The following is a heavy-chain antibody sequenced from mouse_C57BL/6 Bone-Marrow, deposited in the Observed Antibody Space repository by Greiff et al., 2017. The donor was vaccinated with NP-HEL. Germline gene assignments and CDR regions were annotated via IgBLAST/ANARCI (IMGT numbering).Heavy chain of an antibody. J-gene: IGHJ2*01. V-gene: IGHV5-9-1*02. CDR3: TRGPYYYGSSFDY. D-gene: IGHD1-1*01. Sequence: EVMLVESGEGLVKPGGSLKLSCAASGFTFSSYAMSWVRQTPEKRLEWVAYISSGGDYIYYADTVKGRFTISRDNARNTLYLQMSSLKSEDTAMYYCTRGPYYYGSSFDYWGQGTTLTVSS. CDR1: GFTFSSYA. CDR2: ISSGGDYI.